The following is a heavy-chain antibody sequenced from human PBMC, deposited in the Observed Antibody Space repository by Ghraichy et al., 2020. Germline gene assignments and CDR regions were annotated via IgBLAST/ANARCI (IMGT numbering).Heavy chain of an antibody. CDR3: SRRLDF. V-gene: IGHV3-7*03. CDR1: GFTFNNEW. CDR2: IGPDGSET. J-gene: IGHJ4*02. Sequence: GESLNISCAASGFTFNNEWMDWVRQAPGKGLEWVANIGPDGSETSYVDSVKGRFSISRDNAKNSLYLQMTNLGADDTAVYYCSRRLDFWGQGTLVTVSS.